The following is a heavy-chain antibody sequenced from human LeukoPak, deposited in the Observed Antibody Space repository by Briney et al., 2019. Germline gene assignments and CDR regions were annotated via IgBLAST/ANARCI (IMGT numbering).Heavy chain of an antibody. V-gene: IGHV3-21*01. CDR2: ISSSSSYI. Sequence: GGSLRLSCAASGFTFSSYSMNWVRQAPGKGLEWVSSISSSSSYIYYADSVKGRFTISRDNAKNSLYLQMNSLRAEDTAVYYCARRLRRYYFDYWGQGTLVTVSS. CDR1: GFTFSSYS. CDR3: ARRLRRYYFDY. D-gene: IGHD4-17*01. J-gene: IGHJ4*02.